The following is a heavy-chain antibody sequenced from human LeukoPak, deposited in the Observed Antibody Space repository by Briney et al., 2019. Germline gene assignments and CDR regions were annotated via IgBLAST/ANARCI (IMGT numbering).Heavy chain of an antibody. Sequence: PSETLSLTCTVTGGSISSYYWTWIRQPAGKGLEWIGRTHTSGSTNYNPSLKSRVTMSVNTSKNQFSLKLSSVTAADTAMYYCARGDFWSGDLIQHWGQGTLVTVSS. V-gene: IGHV4-4*07. J-gene: IGHJ1*01. CDR1: GGSISSYY. CDR2: THTSGST. D-gene: IGHD3-3*01. CDR3: ARGDFWSGDLIQH.